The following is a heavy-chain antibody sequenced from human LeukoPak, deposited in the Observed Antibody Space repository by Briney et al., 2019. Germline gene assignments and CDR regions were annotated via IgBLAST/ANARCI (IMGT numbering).Heavy chain of an antibody. V-gene: IGHV3-11*01. J-gene: IGHJ5*02. D-gene: IGHD3-10*01. CDR1: GFTFSDYY. CDR3: ARESYYGSGTYFNFDP. CDR2: ISNSGGAT. Sequence: GGSLRLSCAASGFTFSDYYMSWIRQAPGKGLEWVSYISNSGGATNYGDSVRGRFTISRDNSKNSLYLEMNSLRAEDTAIYFCARESYYGSGTYFNFDPWGQGILVTVS.